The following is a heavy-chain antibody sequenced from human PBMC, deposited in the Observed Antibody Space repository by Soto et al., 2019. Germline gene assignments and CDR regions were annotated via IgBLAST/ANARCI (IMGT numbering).Heavy chain of an antibody. CDR1: GFTFSSYW. J-gene: IGHJ6*02. CDR2: INSNGSST. Sequence: PGGSLRLSCAASGFTFSSYWMHWVRQAPGKGLVWVSRINSNGSSTSYADSVKGRFTISRDNAKNTLYLQMNSLRAGDTAVYYCARDITMVRGVKRYYYYGMDVWGQGTTVTVSS. V-gene: IGHV3-74*01. CDR3: ARDITMVRGVKRYYYYGMDV. D-gene: IGHD3-10*01.